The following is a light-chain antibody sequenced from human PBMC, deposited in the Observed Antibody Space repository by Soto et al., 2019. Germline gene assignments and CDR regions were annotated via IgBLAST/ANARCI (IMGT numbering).Light chain of an antibody. J-gene: IGKJ4*01. V-gene: IGKV3-20*01. Sequence: EIGLTQSPGTLSLSPGERATLSCRASQSVSSSYLAGYQQKPGEAPRLLIYAASSRATGIPDRSSGSGSGSGFTLTICRLEPEDFVLSYCQQYGSSRLTFGGGTKVEIK. CDR2: AAS. CDR3: QQYGSSRLT. CDR1: QSVSSSY.